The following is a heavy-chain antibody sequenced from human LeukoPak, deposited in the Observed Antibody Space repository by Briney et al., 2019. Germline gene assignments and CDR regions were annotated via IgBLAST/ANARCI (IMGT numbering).Heavy chain of an antibody. Sequence: SETLSLTCAVSGGSISRSNWWSWVRQPPGKGLEWIGEIYHSGSTNYNPSLKSRVNISVDTSKNQFSLKLSSVTAADTAVYYCARAGISSRSGWFDPWGQGTLVTVSS. CDR3: ARAGISSRSGWFDP. V-gene: IGHV4-4*02. CDR1: GGSISRSNW. D-gene: IGHD6-25*01. CDR2: IYHSGST. J-gene: IGHJ5*02.